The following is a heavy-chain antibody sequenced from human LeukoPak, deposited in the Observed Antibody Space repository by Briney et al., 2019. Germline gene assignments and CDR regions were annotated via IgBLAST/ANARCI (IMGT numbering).Heavy chain of an antibody. CDR3: ARDPVNTAMVRVGYYGMDV. Sequence: GRSLRLSCAASGFTFSSYAMSWVRQAPGKGLEWVSYISSSGSTIYYADSVKGRFTISRDNAKNSLYLQMNSLRAEDTAVYYCARDPVNTAMVRVGYYGMDVWGQGTTVTVSS. V-gene: IGHV3-11*01. D-gene: IGHD5-18*01. CDR1: GFTFSSYA. CDR2: ISSSGSTI. J-gene: IGHJ6*02.